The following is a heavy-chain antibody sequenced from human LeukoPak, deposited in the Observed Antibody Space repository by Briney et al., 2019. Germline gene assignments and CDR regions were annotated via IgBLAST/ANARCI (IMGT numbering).Heavy chain of an antibody. J-gene: IGHJ6*02. CDR2: ISSSGSTI. V-gene: IGHV3-48*03. CDR1: GFTFSSYE. Sequence: GGSLRLSCAASGFTFSSYEMIWVRQAPGKGLEWVSYISSSGSTIYYADSVKGRFTISRDNDKNSLYLQMNSLRAEDTAVYYCARDLRLSQARQQLTPMDVWGQGTTVTVSS. D-gene: IGHD6-13*01. CDR3: ARDLRLSQARQQLTPMDV.